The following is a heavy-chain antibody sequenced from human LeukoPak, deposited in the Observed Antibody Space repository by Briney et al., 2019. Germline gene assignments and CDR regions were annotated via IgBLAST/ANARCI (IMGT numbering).Heavy chain of an antibody. J-gene: IGHJ6*02. Sequence: GGSLRLSCAASGFTFSTYAMSWVRQAPGKGLEWVSTISGSGGSTYYADSVKGRFTISRDNSENTLYLQMNSLRAEDTAVYYCARGGGYGMDVWGQGTTVTVSS. CDR1: GFTFSTYA. D-gene: IGHD3-16*01. CDR3: ARGGGYGMDV. CDR2: ISGSGGST. V-gene: IGHV3-23*01.